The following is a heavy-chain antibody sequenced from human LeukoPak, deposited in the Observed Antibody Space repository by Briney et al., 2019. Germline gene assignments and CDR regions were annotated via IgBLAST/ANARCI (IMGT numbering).Heavy chain of an antibody. J-gene: IGHJ5*02. CDR3: AAGDSSGYYYKNWFDP. CDR2: LIPIFGTA. Sequence: GASVKVSCKASGGTFSSYAISWVRQAPGQGLEWMGGLIPIFGTANYAQKFQGRVTITADESTSTAYMELSSLRSEDTAVYYCAAGDSSGYYYKNWFDPWGQGTLVTVSS. V-gene: IGHV1-69*13. D-gene: IGHD3-22*01. CDR1: GGTFSSYA.